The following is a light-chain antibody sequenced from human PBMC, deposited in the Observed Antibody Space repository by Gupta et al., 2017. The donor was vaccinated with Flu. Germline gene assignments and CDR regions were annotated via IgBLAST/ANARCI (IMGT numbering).Light chain of an antibody. V-gene: IGKV1D-12*01. J-gene: IGKJ5*01. CDR1: QGISNW. Sequence: PSSVSASVGDRVTITCRASQGISNWLAWYQQKPGKAPKLLVYSASSLQSGVSSRFSGSGSGTDFTLIITSLQPEDFATYYCQQAESSPFTFGQGTRLEIK. CDR3: QQAESSPFT. CDR2: SAS.